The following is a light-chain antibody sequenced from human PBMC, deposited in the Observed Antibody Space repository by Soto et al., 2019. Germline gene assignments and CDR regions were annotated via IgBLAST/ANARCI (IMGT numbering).Light chain of an antibody. Sequence: EVVLTQSPGTLSLSPGERATLSCRASQAVSSILLAWYQQKPGQAPRLLIYGASSRATGIPDRFSGSGSGTDFTLTVSRLEPEDLAVYYCQQHATSPIFGGGTKVDIK. J-gene: IGKJ4*01. CDR1: QAVSSIL. CDR2: GAS. CDR3: QQHATSPI. V-gene: IGKV3-20*01.